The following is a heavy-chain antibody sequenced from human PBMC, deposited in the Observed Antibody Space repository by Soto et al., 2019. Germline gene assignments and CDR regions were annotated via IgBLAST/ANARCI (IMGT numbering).Heavy chain of an antibody. CDR1: GYTFTSYG. CDR3: ARDDYGDYGRGELDY. Sequence: AASVKVSCKASGYTFTSYGISWVRQAPGQGLEWMGWISAYNGNTNYAQKLQGRVTMTTDTSTSTAYMELRSLRSDDTAVYYCARDDYGDYGRGELDYWGQGTLVTVSS. D-gene: IGHD4-17*01. CDR2: ISAYNGNT. V-gene: IGHV1-18*04. J-gene: IGHJ4*02.